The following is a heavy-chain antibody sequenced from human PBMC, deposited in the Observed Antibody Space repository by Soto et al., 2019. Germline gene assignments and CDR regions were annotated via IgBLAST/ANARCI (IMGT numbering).Heavy chain of an antibody. V-gene: IGHV4-4*07. CDR2: VYSSGTT. Sequence: SETLSLTCSVSGGSINSYWWSWIRQPAGKGLEWIGRVYSSGTTDYNPSLNSRATMSVETSKNQFSLKLSSVTAADTAVYYCARDIGSYAYGEGYWGQGTLVTVSS. CDR3: ARDIGSYAYGEGY. J-gene: IGHJ4*02. D-gene: IGHD3-10*01. CDR1: GGSINSYW.